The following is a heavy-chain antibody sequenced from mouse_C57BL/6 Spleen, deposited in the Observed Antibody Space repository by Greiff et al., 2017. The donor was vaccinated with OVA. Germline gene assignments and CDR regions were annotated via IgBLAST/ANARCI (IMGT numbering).Heavy chain of an antibody. CDR3: ARRRDYGSSHWYFDV. D-gene: IGHD1-1*01. V-gene: IGHV1-18*01. CDR1: GYTFTDYN. Sequence: VQLQQSGPELVKPGASVKIPCKASGYTFTDYNMDWVKQSHGKSLEWIGDINPNNGGTIYNQKFKGKATLTVDKSSSTAYMELRSLTSEDTAVYYCARRRDYGSSHWYFDVWGTGTTVTVSS. J-gene: IGHJ1*03. CDR2: INPNNGGT.